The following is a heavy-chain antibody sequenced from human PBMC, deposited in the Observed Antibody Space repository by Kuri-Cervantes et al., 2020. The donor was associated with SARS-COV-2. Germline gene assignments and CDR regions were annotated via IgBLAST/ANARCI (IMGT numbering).Heavy chain of an antibody. V-gene: IGHV1-69*13. Sequence: SVTVSCKASGGPFSKFTINWVRQAPGQGLEWMGGIIPMFGVISYAQKFQGRVTITADESTSTAYMELSSLRSEDTAVYYCASEGLDIVATDDPYYYYGMDVWGQGTTVTVSS. J-gene: IGHJ6*02. CDR1: GGPFSKFT. CDR3: ASEGLDIVATDDPYYYYGMDV. D-gene: IGHD5-12*01. CDR2: IIPMFGVI.